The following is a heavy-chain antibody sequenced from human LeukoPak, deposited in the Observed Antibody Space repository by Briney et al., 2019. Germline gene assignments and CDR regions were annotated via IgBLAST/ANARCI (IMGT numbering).Heavy chain of an antibody. CDR3: ASRDYYDSSGYYYY. CDR2: INHSGST. D-gene: IGHD3-22*01. Sequence: PSETLSLTCAVYGGSFSGYYWSWIRQPPGKGVEWIGEINHSGSTNYNPSLKSRVTISVDTSKNQFSLKLSSVTAADTAVYYCASRDYYDSSGYYYYWGQGTLVTVSS. CDR1: GGSFSGYY. J-gene: IGHJ4*02. V-gene: IGHV4-34*01.